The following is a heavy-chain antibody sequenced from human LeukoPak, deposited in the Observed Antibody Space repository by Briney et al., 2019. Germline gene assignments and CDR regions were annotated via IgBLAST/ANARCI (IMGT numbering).Heavy chain of an antibody. CDR2: IYTSGST. D-gene: IGHD3-10*01. V-gene: IGHV4-4*07. CDR3: ARVPPVYNSGNYYKGTHFDY. Sequence: SETLSLTCTVSGGSISSYYWSWIRQPAGKGLEWIGRIYTSGSTNYNPSLKSRVTMSVDTSKNQFSLKLSSVTAADTAVYYCARVPPVYNSGNYYKGTHFDYWGQGTLVAVSS. J-gene: IGHJ4*02. CDR1: GGSISSYY.